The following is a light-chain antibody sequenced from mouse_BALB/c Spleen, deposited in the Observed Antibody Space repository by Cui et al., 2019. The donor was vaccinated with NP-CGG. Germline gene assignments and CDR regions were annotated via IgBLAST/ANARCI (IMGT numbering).Light chain of an antibody. CDR1: TGAVTTSNY. Sequence: QAVVTHESALTTSPAETVALTCRSITGAVTTSNYANWVQEKPDHLFTGLIGGTNNRVPGVPARFSGSLIGDKAALTITGAQTEDEAIYFCALWYSNHWVFGGGTKLTVL. CDR2: GTN. J-gene: IGLJ1*01. CDR3: ALWYSNHWV. V-gene: IGLV1*01.